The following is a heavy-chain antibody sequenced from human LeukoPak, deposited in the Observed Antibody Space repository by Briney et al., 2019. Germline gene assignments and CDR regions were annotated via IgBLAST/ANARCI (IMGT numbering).Heavy chain of an antibody. D-gene: IGHD3-16*01. J-gene: IGHJ4*02. CDR1: GGSFSGYY. CDR2: INHSGST. CDR3: ARVDPYYDYVWGSCHFDD. Sequence: SETLSLTCAVYGGSFSGYYWSWIRQPPGKGLEWIGEINHSGSTNYNPSLKSRVTISVDTSKNQFSLKLSSVTAADTAVYYCARVDPYYDYVWGSCHFDDWGQGTLVTVSS. V-gene: IGHV4-34*01.